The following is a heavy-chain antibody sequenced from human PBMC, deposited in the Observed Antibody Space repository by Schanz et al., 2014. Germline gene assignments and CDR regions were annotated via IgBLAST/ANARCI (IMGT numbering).Heavy chain of an antibody. Sequence: QVQLQQWGAGLLKPSETLSLTCAVYGASFSGYYWSWIRQPPGKGLEWIGEINHSGSTNYNPSLKSRAPISVDPAKNQVSLNLPSVTAADTAVFYCARRGAGGNFDYWGQGTLVTVSS. D-gene: IGHD3-10*01. J-gene: IGHJ4*02. CDR1: GASFSGYY. V-gene: IGHV4-34*01. CDR3: ARRGAGGNFDY. CDR2: INHSGST.